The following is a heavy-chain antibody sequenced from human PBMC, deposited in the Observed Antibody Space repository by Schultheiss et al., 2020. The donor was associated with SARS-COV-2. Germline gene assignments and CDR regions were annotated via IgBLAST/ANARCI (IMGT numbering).Heavy chain of an antibody. Sequence: LSLTCTVSGGSISSSSYYWGWIRQAPGKGLEWVSYINIDSSTKYYADSVKGRFTTSRDNAKNSLYLQMSSLRAEDTAVYYCARAGYSYDGYYYYYMDVWGKGTTVTVSS. J-gene: IGHJ6*03. CDR1: GGSISSSSYY. D-gene: IGHD5-18*01. CDR3: ARAGYSYDGYYYYYMDV. CDR2: INIDSSTK. V-gene: IGHV3-11*04.